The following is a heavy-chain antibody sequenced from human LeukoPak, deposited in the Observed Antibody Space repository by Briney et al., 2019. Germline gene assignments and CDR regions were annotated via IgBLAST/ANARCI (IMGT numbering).Heavy chain of an antibody. CDR2: INPKSGGT. CDR3: ARRWLLPDGQLADAFDI. J-gene: IGHJ3*02. V-gene: IGHV1-2*02. Sequence: ASVKVSCKASGYTFTDYLMNWVRQAPGQGLEWMGWINPKSGGTVYAQKFQGRVTMTRNTSISTAYMELSSLRSEDTAVYYCARRWLLPDGQLADAFDIWGQGTMVTVSS. D-gene: IGHD3-22*01. CDR1: GYTFTDYL.